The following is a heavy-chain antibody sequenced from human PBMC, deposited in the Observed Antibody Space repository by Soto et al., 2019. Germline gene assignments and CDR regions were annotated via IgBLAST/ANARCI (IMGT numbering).Heavy chain of an antibody. D-gene: IGHD1-26*01. Sequence: GGSLRLSCAASGITFSSYAMHWVRQAPGKGLEWVAVISYDGSNNYYADSVKGRFTISRDNSKNTLYLQMNSRRAEDTAVYYCARGGSDGSGSRPIWFDPWGQGTLVTVSS. V-gene: IGHV3-30-3*01. CDR1: GITFSSYA. CDR3: ARGGSDGSGSRPIWFDP. J-gene: IGHJ5*02. CDR2: ISYDGSNN.